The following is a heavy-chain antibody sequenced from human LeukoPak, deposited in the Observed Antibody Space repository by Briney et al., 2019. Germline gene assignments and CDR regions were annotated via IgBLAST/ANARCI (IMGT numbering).Heavy chain of an antibody. CDR2: TYYRSKWYN. V-gene: IGHV6-1*01. CDR1: GDSVSSNSAA. CDR3: ARGGYYGSGNDFRFDP. J-gene: IGHJ5*02. Sequence: SQTLSLTCAISGDSVSSNSAAWNWIRQSPSRGLEWLGRTYYRSKWYNDYAVSVKSRITINPDTSKNQFSLKLSSVTAADTAVYYYARGGYYGSGNDFRFDPWGQGTLVTVSS. D-gene: IGHD3-10*01.